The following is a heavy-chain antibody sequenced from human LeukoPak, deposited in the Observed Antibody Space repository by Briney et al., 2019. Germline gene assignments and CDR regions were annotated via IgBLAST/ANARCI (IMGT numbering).Heavy chain of an antibody. Sequence: ASVKVSCKTSGYTFSDYGITCVRQAPGQGLEWMGWISGYNGDTNYARKLQGRVTMTTDTSTSTAYMQLRSLRSDDTAVYYCSRGPEFPYCGGDCLQHWGQGTLVTVSS. D-gene: IGHD2-21*02. CDR3: SRGPEFPYCGGDCLQH. V-gene: IGHV1-18*01. J-gene: IGHJ1*01. CDR2: ISGYNGDT. CDR1: GYTFSDYG.